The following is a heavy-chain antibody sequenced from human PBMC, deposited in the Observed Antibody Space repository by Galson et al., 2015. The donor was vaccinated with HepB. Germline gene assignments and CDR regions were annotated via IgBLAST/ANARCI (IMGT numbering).Heavy chain of an antibody. CDR2: INAGSGDT. D-gene: IGHD2-2*01. CDR3: AGEDGYCSSASCYLHY. J-gene: IGHJ4*02. V-gene: IGHV1-3*01. CDR1: GYTFTRFS. Sequence: SVKVSCKASGYTFTRFSMHWVRQAPGQRLEWMGWINAGSGDTEYSRKFQGRVTIARDTSASTTYMELSSLRSEDTAVYYCAGEDGYCSSASCYLHYWGQGTLVTVSS.